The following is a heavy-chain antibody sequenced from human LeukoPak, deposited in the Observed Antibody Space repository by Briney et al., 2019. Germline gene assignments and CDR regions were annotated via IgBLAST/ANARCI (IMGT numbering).Heavy chain of an antibody. CDR2: IYTSGST. CDR3: ARDLPDFGGNWVPLDY. D-gene: IGHD4-23*01. J-gene: IGHJ4*02. V-gene: IGHV4-61*02. Sequence: PSQTLSLTCTVSGGSINSGSYYWTWIRQPAGKGLEWIGRIYTSGSTNYNPSLKSRVTISLDTSKNQFSLKLSSVTAADTAVYYCARDLPDFGGNWVPLDYWGQGTLVTVSS. CDR1: GGSINSGSYY.